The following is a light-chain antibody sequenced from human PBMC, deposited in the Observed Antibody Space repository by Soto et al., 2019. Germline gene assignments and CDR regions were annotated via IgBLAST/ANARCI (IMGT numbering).Light chain of an antibody. CDR2: GAS. J-gene: IGKJ1*01. Sequence: EIVLTQSPGTLSLSPGGRANLSCRTSQIISSIYLAWYQQKPGQAPRLLIYGASSRATGIPDRFSGGGSGTDFTLYRSRLEPEDSAVYFCQQYDGPPWTFGRGTRLEI. CDR3: QQYDGPPWT. V-gene: IGKV3-20*01. CDR1: QIISSIY.